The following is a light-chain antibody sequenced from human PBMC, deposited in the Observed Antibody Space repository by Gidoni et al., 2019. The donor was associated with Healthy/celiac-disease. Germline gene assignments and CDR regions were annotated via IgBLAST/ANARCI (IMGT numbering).Light chain of an antibody. CDR1: SSDVGGYNY. Sequence: QSALTQPRSVSASPGQSVTISCTGTSSDVGGYNYVSWYQPHPGKAPKLMIYDVSKRPSGFPDRFSGFKSGNTASLTISGLQAEDEADYYCCSYAGSYTYVVFGGGTKLTVL. V-gene: IGLV2-11*01. CDR2: DVS. CDR3: CSYAGSYTYVV. J-gene: IGLJ2*01.